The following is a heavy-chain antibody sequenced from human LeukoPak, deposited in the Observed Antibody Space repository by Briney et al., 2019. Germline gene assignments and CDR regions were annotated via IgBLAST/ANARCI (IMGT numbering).Heavy chain of an antibody. D-gene: IGHD3-10*01. V-gene: IGHV3-23*01. Sequence: GGSLRLSCAASGVTFSSYAMSWVRQAPGKGLEWVSAISGSGGSTYYAGSVKGRFTISRDNSKNTLYLQMNSLRAEDTAVYYCAKEGGSYYYAGWFDPWGQGTLVTVSS. CDR1: GVTFSSYA. CDR2: ISGSGGST. CDR3: AKEGGSYYYAGWFDP. J-gene: IGHJ5*02.